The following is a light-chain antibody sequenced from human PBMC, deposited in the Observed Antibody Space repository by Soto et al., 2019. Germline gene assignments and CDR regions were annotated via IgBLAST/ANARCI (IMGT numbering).Light chain of an antibody. CDR1: QDISNY. Sequence: DLQMTQSPSSLSASVGDRVTITCQASQDISNYLNWYQQKPGKAPKLLIYDASNLETGVPSRFSGSGSGTDFTFTISSLQPEVFATYYCQQYDNLFTFGPGTKVDIK. CDR3: QQYDNLFT. J-gene: IGKJ3*01. CDR2: DAS. V-gene: IGKV1-33*01.